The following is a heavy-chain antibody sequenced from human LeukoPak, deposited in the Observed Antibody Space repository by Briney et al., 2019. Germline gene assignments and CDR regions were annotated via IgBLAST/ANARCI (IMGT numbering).Heavy chain of an antibody. CDR2: IIPVFGTA. J-gene: IGHJ6*02. V-gene: IGHV1-69*13. CDR3: ASVYKNGMDV. Sequence: GASVTVSCKASGGTFSNYALSWVRQAPGQGLEWMGGIIPVFGTANYAQKFQGRVTITADESTSTAYMELTSLRSEDTAVYYCASVYKNGMDVWGQGTTVTVSS. D-gene: IGHD5-24*01. CDR1: GGTFSNYA.